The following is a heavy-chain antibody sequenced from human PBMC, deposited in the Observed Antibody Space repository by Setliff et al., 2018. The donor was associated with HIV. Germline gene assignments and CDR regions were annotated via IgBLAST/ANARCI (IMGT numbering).Heavy chain of an antibody. D-gene: IGHD3-10*01. Sequence: GGSLRLSCAASGFTFNDYWMSWVRQAPGKGLEWVSYINSDGSIITYGESVKGRFTISRDNAKNTLYLQMNSLRAEDTAVYYCARDRGYPDSFNIWGQGTVVTVSS. CDR2: INSDGSII. J-gene: IGHJ3*02. CDR3: ARDRGYPDSFNI. CDR1: GFTFNDYW. V-gene: IGHV3-74*01.